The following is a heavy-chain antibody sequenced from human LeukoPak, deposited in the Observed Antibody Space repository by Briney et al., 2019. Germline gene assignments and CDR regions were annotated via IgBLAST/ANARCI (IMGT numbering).Heavy chain of an antibody. J-gene: IGHJ4*02. CDR2: IKVDGSEK. CDR3: AKDPPAWMATIRGPAFDY. CDR1: GFTFSDYW. Sequence: GGSLRLSCAASGFTFSDYWMSCVRQAPGEGVEWVANIKVDGSEKYYADSVKGRLTISRDNADNSLYLQMHSLRVEDTAVYYCAKDPPAWMATIRGPAFDYWGQGTLVTVSS. D-gene: IGHD5-24*01. V-gene: IGHV3-7*01.